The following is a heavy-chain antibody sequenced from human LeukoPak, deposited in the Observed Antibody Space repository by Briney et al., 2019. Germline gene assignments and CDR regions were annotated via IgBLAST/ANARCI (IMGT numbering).Heavy chain of an antibody. CDR3: AKNDILTGYYPTFDY. CDR2: IYSGGST. V-gene: IGHV3-66*01. CDR1: GFTVSSNY. D-gene: IGHD3-9*01. J-gene: IGHJ4*02. Sequence: QAGGSLRLSCAASGFTVSSNYMSWVRQAPGKGLEWVSVIYSGGSTYYADSVKGRFTISRDNSKNTLYLQMNSLRAEDTAAYYCAKNDILTGYYPTFDYWGQGTLVTVSS.